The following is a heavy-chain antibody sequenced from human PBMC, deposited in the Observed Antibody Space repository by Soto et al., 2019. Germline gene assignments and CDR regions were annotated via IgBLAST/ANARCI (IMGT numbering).Heavy chain of an antibody. D-gene: IGHD2-2*03. V-gene: IGHV3-33*01. Sequence: GGSLRLSCAASGFTFSSYGMHWVRQAPGKGLEWVAVIWYDGSNKYYADSVKGRFTISRDNSKNTLYLQMNSLRAEDTAVYYCAREFPVDIVLVPAAISRWFRYYYGMDVWGQGTTVTVSS. CDR1: GFTFSSYG. J-gene: IGHJ6*02. CDR3: AREFPVDIVLVPAAISRWFRYYYGMDV. CDR2: IWYDGSNK.